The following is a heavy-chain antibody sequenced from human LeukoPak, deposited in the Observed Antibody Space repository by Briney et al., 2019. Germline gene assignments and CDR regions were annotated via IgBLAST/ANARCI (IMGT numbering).Heavy chain of an antibody. CDR1: GYTFTSYG. D-gene: IGHD6-19*01. J-gene: IGHJ1*01. CDR2: ISAYNGNT. Sequence: ASVKVSCKASGYTFTSYGISWVRQAPGQGLEWVGWISAYNGNTNYAQKLQGRVTITRDTSASTAYMELSSLRSEDTAVYYCATDRSIDSSGWYVLYFQHWGQGTLVTVSS. V-gene: IGHV1-18*01. CDR3: ATDRSIDSSGWYVLYFQH.